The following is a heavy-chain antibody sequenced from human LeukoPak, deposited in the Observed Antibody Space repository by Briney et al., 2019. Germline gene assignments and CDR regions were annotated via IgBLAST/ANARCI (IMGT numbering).Heavy chain of an antibody. Sequence: GGSLRLSCAASGFTFSSYSMNWVHQAPGKGLEWVSYISSSSSTIYYADSVKGRFTISRDNAKNSLYLQMNSLRAEDTAVYYCARGDYDFWSAVISAAFDIWGQGTMVTVSS. CDR2: ISSSSSTI. CDR1: GFTFSSYS. CDR3: ARGDYDFWSAVISAAFDI. V-gene: IGHV3-48*01. D-gene: IGHD3-3*01. J-gene: IGHJ3*02.